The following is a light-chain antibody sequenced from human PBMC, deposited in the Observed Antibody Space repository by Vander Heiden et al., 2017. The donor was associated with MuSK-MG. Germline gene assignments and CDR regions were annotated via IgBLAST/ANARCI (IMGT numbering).Light chain of an antibody. J-gene: IGKJ2*01. CDR1: QSISNY. Sequence: DIQMTQSPSSLSASVGDRVTITCRASQSISNYLSWFHQQPGKAPKLLTHGASTLQSGVPSRFSGVGSGTYFTLTINRLQPDDFSTYYCQQSDKTPYTFGQGTQMDVK. V-gene: IGKV1-39*01. CDR2: GAS. CDR3: QQSDKTPYT.